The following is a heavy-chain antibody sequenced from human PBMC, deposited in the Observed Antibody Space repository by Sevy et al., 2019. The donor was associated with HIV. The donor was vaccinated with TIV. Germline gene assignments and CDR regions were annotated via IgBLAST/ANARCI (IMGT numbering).Heavy chain of an antibody. J-gene: IGHJ6*02. CDR1: GGSISSGGYS. D-gene: IGHD3-10*01. CDR2: IYHSGST. Sequence: SETLSLTCAVSGGSISSGGYSWSWIRQPPGKGLEWIGYIYHSGSTYYNPSLKCRVTISVDRSKNEFSLKLSSVTAADTAVYYCAKGVIGLYGMDVWGQGTTVTVSS. V-gene: IGHV4-30-2*01. CDR3: AKGVIGLYGMDV.